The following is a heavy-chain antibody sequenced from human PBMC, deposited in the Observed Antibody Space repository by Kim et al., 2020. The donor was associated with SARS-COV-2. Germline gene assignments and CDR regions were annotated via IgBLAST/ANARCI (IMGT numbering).Heavy chain of an antibody. Sequence: GGSLRLSCTASGFPFSSYNMNWVRQAPGKWLERISVIDKSGITIYYADSVRGRFTISSNNAKNSLSRQMSILRADDSAVYYCARDGYILYYYGMDVWGPGTTVTVSS. CDR2: IDKSGITI. J-gene: IGHJ6*02. CDR3: ARDGYILYYYGMDV. D-gene: IGHD5-12*01. CDR1: GFPFSSYN. V-gene: IGHV3-48*03.